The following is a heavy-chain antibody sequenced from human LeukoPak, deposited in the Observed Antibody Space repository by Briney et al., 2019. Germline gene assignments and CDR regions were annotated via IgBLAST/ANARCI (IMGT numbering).Heavy chain of an antibody. CDR1: RFTFSSSV. V-gene: IGHV3-30*03. CDR3: ARANSYGYGGFDY. D-gene: IGHD5-18*01. J-gene: IGHJ4*02. CDR2: TSSDGGYK. Sequence: GGSLRLSCAASRFTFSSSVMHWVRQAPGKGLEWVGVTSSDGGYKYYADSVKGRFTISRDNSKNTLYLQMNSLRAEDTAVYYCARANSYGYGGFDYWGQGTLVTVSS.